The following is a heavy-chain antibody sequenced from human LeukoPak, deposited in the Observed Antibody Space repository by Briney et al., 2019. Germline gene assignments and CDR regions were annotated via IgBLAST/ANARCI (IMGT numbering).Heavy chain of an antibody. CDR2: IGPHSTFT. D-gene: IGHD2/OR15-2a*01. CDR3: VREGEGPLSKDFDY. CDR1: GGTFSSYA. V-gene: IGHV1-2*02. J-gene: IGHJ4*02. Sequence: ASVKVSCKASGGTFSSYAISWVRQAPGQGLEWMGYIGPHSTFTSSPQEFQGRVTMTRDASMSTAYMELTRLTSDDTAVYYCVREGEGPLSKDFDYWGQGTLVTVSS.